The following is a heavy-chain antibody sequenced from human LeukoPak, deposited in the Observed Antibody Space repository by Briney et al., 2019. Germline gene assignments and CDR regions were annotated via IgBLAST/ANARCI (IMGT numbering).Heavy chain of an antibody. CDR1: GGSISSYY. CDR3: ARVGCSSTSCYGKYFQH. Sequence: SETLSLTCTVSGGSISSYYWSWIRQPPGKGLEWIGYIYYSGSTNYNPSLKSRVTMSVDTSKNQFSLKLSTVTAADTAVYYCARVGCSSTSCYGKYFQHWGQGTLVTVSS. V-gene: IGHV4-59*01. D-gene: IGHD2-2*01. J-gene: IGHJ1*01. CDR2: IYYSGST.